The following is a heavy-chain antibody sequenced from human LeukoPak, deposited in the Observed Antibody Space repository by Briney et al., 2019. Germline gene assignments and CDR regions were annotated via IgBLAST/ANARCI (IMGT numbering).Heavy chain of an antibody. CDR2: IYYSGST. CDR1: GGSITNINYY. J-gene: IGHJ3*01. V-gene: IGHV4-39*01. Sequence: SETLSLTCTVSGGSITNINYYWGWIRQPPGKGLEWIGNIYYSGSTYYNPSLMSRLAISVDTSKNQFSLKLSSVTAADTAVYYCASKQGDAFDVWGQGTMVTASS. CDR3: ASKQGDAFDV.